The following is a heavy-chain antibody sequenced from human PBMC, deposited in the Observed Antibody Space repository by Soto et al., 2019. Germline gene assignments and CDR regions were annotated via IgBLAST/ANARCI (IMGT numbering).Heavy chain of an antibody. V-gene: IGHV4-59*02. Sequence: QTQLQELGPGLVKPSETLSLTCTVSGASVSTGYWSWLRQPPGKGLEWIGFMYFGGVFNYNPSHTSRGTISVDTYKNQFSLKVTSVTAADPAVYYCARSYYDGTGFAVDPWGQGTLVTVSS. D-gene: IGHD3-22*01. CDR2: MYFGGVF. CDR3: ARSYYDGTGFAVDP. J-gene: IGHJ5*02. CDR1: GASVSTGY.